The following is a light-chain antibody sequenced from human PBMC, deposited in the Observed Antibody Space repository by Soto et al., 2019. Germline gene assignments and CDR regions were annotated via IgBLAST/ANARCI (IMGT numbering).Light chain of an antibody. CDR1: QTVLYSSNNKNY. CDR2: WAS. J-gene: IGKJ4*01. Sequence: DIVMTQSPDSLAVTLGERATINCKASQTVLYSSNNKNYLAWYQQKPGQPPKLLIYWASTRQSGVPDRFSGSGSGTDFNLTISSLQAEDVAVYCCQQYYSTPLTFGGGTKVELK. V-gene: IGKV4-1*01. CDR3: QQYYSTPLT.